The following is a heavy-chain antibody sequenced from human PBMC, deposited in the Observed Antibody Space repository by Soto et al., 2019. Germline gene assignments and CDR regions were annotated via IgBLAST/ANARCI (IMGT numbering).Heavy chain of an antibody. V-gene: IGHV3-23*01. J-gene: IGHJ4*02. CDR1: GFTFSSYA. CDR3: AKIYDSSGYYYGPPDY. CDR2: ISGSGGST. Sequence: PGGSLRLSCAASGFTFSSYAMSWVRQAPGKGLEWVSAISGSGGSTYYEDSVKGRFTISRDNSKNTLYLQMNSLRAEDTDVYYCAKIYDSSGYYYGPPDYWGQGTLVTVSS. D-gene: IGHD3-22*01.